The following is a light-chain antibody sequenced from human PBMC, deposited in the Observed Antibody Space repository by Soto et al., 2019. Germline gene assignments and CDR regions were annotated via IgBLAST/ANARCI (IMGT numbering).Light chain of an antibody. CDR2: EVS. J-gene: IGLJ2*01. CDR3: SSYTSSSTFVV. Sequence: QSALTQPASVSGSPGQSITISCTGTSSDVGGYNYVSWYQQHPGKAPKLMIYEVSNRPSGVSNRFSGSKSVNTASLTISGLQAEDEADYYCSSYTSSSTFVVFGGGTKLTV. V-gene: IGLV2-14*01. CDR1: SSDVGGYNY.